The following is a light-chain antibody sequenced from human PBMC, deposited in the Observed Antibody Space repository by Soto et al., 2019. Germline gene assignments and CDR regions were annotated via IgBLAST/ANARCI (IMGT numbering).Light chain of an antibody. Sequence: EIVLTQSPGSLTLSLGERATLSCRASQSVDSAFFAWYQQKPGQPPRLLMSGASRRATGIPDRFSGSGSGTDFTLMISRLEPQDFAVYYCQQYASSLTFGQGTKVEIK. CDR3: QQYASSLT. CDR1: QSVDSAF. J-gene: IGKJ1*01. CDR2: GAS. V-gene: IGKV3-20*01.